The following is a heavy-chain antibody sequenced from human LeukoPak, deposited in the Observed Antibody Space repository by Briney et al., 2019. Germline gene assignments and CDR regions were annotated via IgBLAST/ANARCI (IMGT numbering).Heavy chain of an antibody. V-gene: IGHV1-18*04. Sequence: ASVKVSCKASGYTFTGYYMHWVRQAPGQGLEWMGWISAYNGNTNYAQKLQGRVTMTTDTSTSTAYMELRSLRSDDTAVYYCARASYDFWSGYHWFDPWGQGTLVTVSS. CDR2: ISAYNGNT. CDR1: GYTFTGYY. D-gene: IGHD3-3*01. J-gene: IGHJ5*02. CDR3: ARASYDFWSGYHWFDP.